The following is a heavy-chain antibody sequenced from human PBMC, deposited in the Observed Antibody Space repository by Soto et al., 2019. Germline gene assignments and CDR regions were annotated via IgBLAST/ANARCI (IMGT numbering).Heavy chain of an antibody. J-gene: IGHJ5*02. D-gene: IGHD3-3*01. CDR3: ARSSGGNFGIIIEGSNWFDP. V-gene: IGHV1-46*01. CDR2: INPHGGST. Sequence: ASVKVSCKAPGDTFASYYLNWVRQAPGQGLEWMGVINPHGGSTKYAQKFQGRITMTRDTSRSTVYMELSSLRSDDTAIYYCARSSGGNFGIIIEGSNWFDPWGQGTLVTVSS. CDR1: GDTFASYY.